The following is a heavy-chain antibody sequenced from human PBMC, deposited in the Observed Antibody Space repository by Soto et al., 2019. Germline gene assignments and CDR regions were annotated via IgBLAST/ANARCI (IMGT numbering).Heavy chain of an antibody. CDR1: GFTFSDYG. D-gene: IGHD5-12*01. Sequence: ASVKVSCKASGFTFSDYGFSWVRQAPGQGLEWMGWISTYSGDTKYAQKFQGRVTMTTDTSTTTAYLELRSLRSDDTAVYYCARHHGPTTSENWFDPWGQGTLVTVSS. J-gene: IGHJ5*02. CDR3: ARHHGPTTSENWFDP. V-gene: IGHV1-18*01. CDR2: ISTYSGDT.